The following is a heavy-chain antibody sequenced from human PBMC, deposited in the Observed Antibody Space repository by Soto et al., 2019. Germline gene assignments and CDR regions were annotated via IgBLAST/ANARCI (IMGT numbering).Heavy chain of an antibody. CDR1: GFTFSSYA. D-gene: IGHD2-15*01. Sequence: GGSLRLSCAASGFTFSSYAMSWVRQAPGKGLEWVSAISGSGGSTYYADSVKGRFTISRGNSKNTLYLQMNSLRAEDTAVYYCANGYCSGGSCYPYYYYYYMDVWGKGTTVTVSS. V-gene: IGHV3-23*01. CDR2: ISGSGGST. J-gene: IGHJ6*03. CDR3: ANGYCSGGSCYPYYYYYYMDV.